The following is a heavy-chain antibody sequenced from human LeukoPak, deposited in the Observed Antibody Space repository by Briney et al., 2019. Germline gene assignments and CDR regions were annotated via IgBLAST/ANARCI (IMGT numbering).Heavy chain of an antibody. CDR2: INPHSGAT. CDR1: GYSFSGYY. D-gene: IGHD6-19*01. Sequence: ASVRISCKASGYSFSGYYIHWLRQAPGQGLEWMGWINPHSGATKYAQNFQGRVTVTRDTSISTAYMELRRLRFDDTAVYFCAKDLAYSSGWYKNWFDLWGQGTLVSVSS. J-gene: IGHJ5*02. V-gene: IGHV1-2*02. CDR3: AKDLAYSSGWYKNWFDL.